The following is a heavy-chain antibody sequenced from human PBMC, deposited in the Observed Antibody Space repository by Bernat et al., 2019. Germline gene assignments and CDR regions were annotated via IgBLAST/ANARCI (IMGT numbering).Heavy chain of an antibody. CDR1: GFIFSSYN. J-gene: IGHJ3*01. Sequence: EVQLVESGGGLVKPGGSLRLSCAASGFIFSSYNMNWVRQAPGKGLEWVSSISSSSAYIYYADSVKGRLTVSRANAKTSLYLQLNSLRAEDTAVYYCARESQDIGVVIAAVDLWGQGTMVTVSS. CDR3: ARESQDIGVVIAAVDL. CDR2: ISSSSAYI. V-gene: IGHV3-21*01. D-gene: IGHD2-15*01.